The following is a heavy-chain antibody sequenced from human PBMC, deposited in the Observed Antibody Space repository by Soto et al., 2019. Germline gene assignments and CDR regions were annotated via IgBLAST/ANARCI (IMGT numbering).Heavy chain of an antibody. D-gene: IGHD2-21*02. Sequence: GASVKVSCKASGGTFSSYAISWVRQAPGQGLEWMGGIIPIFGTANYAQKFQGRVTITADESTSTAYMELSSLRSGDTAVYYCARVTADPLRYYYYYGMDVWGQGTTVTVS. J-gene: IGHJ6*02. CDR3: ARVTADPLRYYYYYGMDV. CDR2: IIPIFGTA. CDR1: GGTFSSYA. V-gene: IGHV1-69*13.